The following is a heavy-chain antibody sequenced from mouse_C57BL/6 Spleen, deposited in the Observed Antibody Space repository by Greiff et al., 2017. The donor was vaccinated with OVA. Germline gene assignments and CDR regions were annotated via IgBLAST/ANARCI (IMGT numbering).Heavy chain of an antibody. V-gene: IGHV5-6*01. CDR1: GFTFSSYG. J-gene: IGHJ3*01. D-gene: IGHD2-3*01. CDR3: ARQDGYYVAY. CDR2: ISSGGSYT. Sequence: EVQLVESGGDLVKPGGSLKLSCAASGFTFSSYGMSWVRQTPDKRLEWVATISSGGSYTYYPDSVKGRFNISRDNAKNTLYLQRSILKSEDTAMYYCARQDGYYVAYWGQGTLVTVSA.